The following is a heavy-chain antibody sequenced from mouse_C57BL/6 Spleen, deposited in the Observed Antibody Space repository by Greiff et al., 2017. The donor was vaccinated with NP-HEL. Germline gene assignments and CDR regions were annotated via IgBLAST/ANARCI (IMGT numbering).Heavy chain of an antibody. D-gene: IGHD1-1*01. J-gene: IGHJ4*01. V-gene: IGHV1-22*01. CDR3: AFYYYGSSYGGYAMDY. CDR2: INPNNGGT. CDR1: GYTFTDYN. Sequence: EVQLQQSGPELVKPGASVKMSCKASGYTFTDYNMHWVKQSHGKSLEWIGYINPNNGGTSYNQKFKGKATLTVNKSSSTAYMELRSLTSEDSAVYYWAFYYYGSSYGGYAMDYWGQGTSVTVSS.